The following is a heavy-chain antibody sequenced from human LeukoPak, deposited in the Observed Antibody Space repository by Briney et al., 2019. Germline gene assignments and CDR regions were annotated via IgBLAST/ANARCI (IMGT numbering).Heavy chain of an antibody. D-gene: IGHD3-22*01. CDR2: ISGSGDNT. CDR1: GFTFSSYA. V-gene: IGHV3-23*01. J-gene: IGHJ3*02. Sequence: GGSLRLSCAASGFTFSSYAMNWVRQAPGKGLEWVSIISGSGDNTYYTDSVKGRFTISRDNSKNTLYLQMNSLRAEDTAVYYCAKDSSGNSRRTGAFDIWGQGTMVTVSS. CDR3: AKDSSGNSRRTGAFDI.